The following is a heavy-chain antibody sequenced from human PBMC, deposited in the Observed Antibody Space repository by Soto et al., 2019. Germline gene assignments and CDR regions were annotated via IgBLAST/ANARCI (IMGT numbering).Heavy chain of an antibody. CDR3: ARLQMTTVTPHDY. J-gene: IGHJ4*02. CDR1: GYTFTIYG. CDR2: ISAYNGNT. D-gene: IGHD4-17*01. V-gene: IGHV1-18*01. Sequence: ASVKVSCTASGYTFTIYGIIWVRQAPGQGLEWMGWISAYNGNTNYAQKLQGRVTMTTDTSTSTAYMELRSLRSDDTAVYYCARLQMTTVTPHDYWSQGTRVTVS.